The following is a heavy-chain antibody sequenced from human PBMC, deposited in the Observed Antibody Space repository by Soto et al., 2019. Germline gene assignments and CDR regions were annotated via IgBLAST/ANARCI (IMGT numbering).Heavy chain of an antibody. CDR2: IIPILGIP. CDR3: AWGGVVVYGDYNT. J-gene: IGHJ5*02. V-gene: IGHV1-69*02. Sequence: QVNLVQSGAEVRKPGSSVKVSCKTSGATLNNYIIGWVRQAPGQGLEWMGRIIPILGIPNYSQRFQDRLPISAVRSTSTLYLELSSLRSDDTDSYFCAWGGVVVYGDYNTWGQGTLVTVSS. D-gene: IGHD4-17*01. CDR1: GATLNNYI.